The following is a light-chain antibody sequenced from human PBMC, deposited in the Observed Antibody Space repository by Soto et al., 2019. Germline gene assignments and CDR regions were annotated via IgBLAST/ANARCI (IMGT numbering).Light chain of an antibody. CDR2: GVT. Sequence: QPVLTQPASVCGSPGQSITISCTGTSSDVAAYNYVSWYQQYPGKAPKLMIYGVTNRPSGVSNRFSGSKTGNTASLTISGLQAEDEADYYCFSHRGGDSHVFGTGTKVTVL. V-gene: IGLV2-14*01. J-gene: IGLJ1*01. CDR3: FSHRGGDSHV. CDR1: SSDVAAYNY.